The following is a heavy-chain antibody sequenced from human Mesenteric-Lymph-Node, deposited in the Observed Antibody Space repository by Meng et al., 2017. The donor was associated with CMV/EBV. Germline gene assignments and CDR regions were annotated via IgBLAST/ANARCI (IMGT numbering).Heavy chain of an antibody. Sequence: GESLKISCTASGFSLSIYSMSWVRQAPGKGLEWVAYIGTGYTKYYADSLEGRFTVSRDDAKNSLYLQMNSLRGEDTAVYFCVRDPVVSGLDVWGQGTTVTVSS. CDR2: IGTGYTK. CDR3: VRDPVVSGLDV. CDR1: GFSLSIYS. D-gene: IGHD5/OR15-5a*01. V-gene: IGHV3-48*04. J-gene: IGHJ6*02.